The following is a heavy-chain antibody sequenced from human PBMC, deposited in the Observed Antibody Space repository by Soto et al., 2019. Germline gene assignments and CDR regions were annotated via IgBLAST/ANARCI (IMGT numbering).Heavy chain of an antibody. D-gene: IGHD1-26*01. CDR2: SRDTDQGYST. J-gene: IGHJ4*02. Sequence: GRSLRLSGGGSGFSLSDHYIDWVRQAPGKGLEWVCRSRDTDQGYSTASAPSVKGRFTISRDNSKNTRYLQINNLKPDDTAIYYRTRGPPADSSGTGAHWGQGAPVTVSS. CDR1: GFSLSDHY. CDR3: TRGPPADSSGTGAH. V-gene: IGHV3-72*01.